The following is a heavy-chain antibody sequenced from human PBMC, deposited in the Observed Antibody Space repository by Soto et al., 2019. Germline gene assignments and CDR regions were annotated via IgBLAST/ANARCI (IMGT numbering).Heavy chain of an antibody. CDR3: ATSQKGYNWNYFDH. CDR2: INHSGST. D-gene: IGHD1-20*01. J-gene: IGHJ4*02. Sequence: SETLSLTCAVYGGSFSGYYWSWIRQPPGKGLEWIGEINHSGSTNYNPSLKSRVTISVDTSKNQFSLKLSAVTAADTAVYYCATSQKGYNWNYFDHWGQGALVTVSS. CDR1: GGSFSGYY. V-gene: IGHV4-34*01.